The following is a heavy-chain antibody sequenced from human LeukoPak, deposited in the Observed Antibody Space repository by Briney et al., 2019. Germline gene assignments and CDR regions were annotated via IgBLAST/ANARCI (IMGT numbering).Heavy chain of an antibody. CDR1: GGSFSGYY. J-gene: IGHJ4*02. D-gene: IGHD5-18*01. Sequence: SETLSLTCAVYGGSFSGYYWSWIRQPPGKGLEWIGEINHSGSTNYNPSLKSRVTISVDTSKNQFTLMLSSVTAADTAVYYCARGYSYGQRFDYWGQGTLVTVSS. CDR3: ARGYSYGQRFDY. V-gene: IGHV4-34*01. CDR2: INHSGST.